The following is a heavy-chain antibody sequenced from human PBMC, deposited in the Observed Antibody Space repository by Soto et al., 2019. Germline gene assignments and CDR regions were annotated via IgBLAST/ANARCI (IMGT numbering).Heavy chain of an antibody. CDR3: ARSAVIAAAGPYNWFDP. CDR2: IYYSGST. V-gene: IGHV4-39*01. Sequence: SETLSLTCTVSGGSISSSSYYWGWIRQPPGKGLEWIGSIYYSGSTYYNPSLKSRVTISVDTSKNQFSLKLSSVTAADTAVYYCARSAVIAAAGPYNWFDPWGQGTLVTVSS. CDR1: GGSISSSSYY. D-gene: IGHD6-13*01. J-gene: IGHJ5*02.